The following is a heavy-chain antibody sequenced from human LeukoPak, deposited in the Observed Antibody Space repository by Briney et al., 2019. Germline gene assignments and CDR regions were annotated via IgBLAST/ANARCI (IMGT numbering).Heavy chain of an antibody. D-gene: IGHD3-10*01. CDR2: IIPILGIA. J-gene: IGHJ4*02. CDR3: VKHDEYYGWGSPVGDY. V-gene: IGHV1-69*04. CDR1: GGTFSSYA. Sequence: ASVTVSCKASGGTFSSYAISWVRQAPGQGLEWMGRIIPILGIANYAQKFQGRVTITADKSTSTAYMELSSLRSEDTAVYYCVKHDEYYGWGSPVGDYWGQGTLVTVSS.